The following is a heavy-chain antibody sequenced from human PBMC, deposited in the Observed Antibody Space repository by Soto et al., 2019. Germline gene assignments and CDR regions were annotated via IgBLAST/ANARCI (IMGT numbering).Heavy chain of an antibody. Sequence: EVQLLESGGGLVQPGGSLRLSCAASGFTFSSYAMSWVRQAPGKGLEWVSAISGSGGSTYYADSVKGRFTISRDNSKNTLYLQMNSLRAEDTAVYYCVKAKDSSSWYPVYFQHWGQGTLVTVSS. J-gene: IGHJ1*01. CDR3: VKAKDSSSWYPVYFQH. V-gene: IGHV3-23*01. CDR2: ISGSGGST. CDR1: GFTFSSYA. D-gene: IGHD6-13*01.